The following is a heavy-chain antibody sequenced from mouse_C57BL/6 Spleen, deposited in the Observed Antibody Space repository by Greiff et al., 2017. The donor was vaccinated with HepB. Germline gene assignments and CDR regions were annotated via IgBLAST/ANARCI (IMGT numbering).Heavy chain of an antibody. CDR3: ARPNYGSSSAWFAY. Sequence: QVHVKQSGAELVKPGASVKISCKASGYAFSSYWMNWVKQRPGKGLEWIGQIYPGDGDTNYNGKFKGKATLTADKSSSTAYMQLSSLTSEDSAVYFCARPNYGSSSAWFAYWGQGTLVTVSA. CDR2: IYPGDGDT. V-gene: IGHV1-80*01. D-gene: IGHD1-1*01. J-gene: IGHJ3*01. CDR1: GYAFSSYW.